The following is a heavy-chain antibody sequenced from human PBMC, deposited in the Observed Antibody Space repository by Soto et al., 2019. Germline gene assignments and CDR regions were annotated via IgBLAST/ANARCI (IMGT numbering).Heavy chain of an antibody. CDR2: IYYSGST. Sequence: SETLSLTCTVSGGSISSYYWSWIRQPPGKGLEWIGYIYYSGSTNYNPSLKSRVTISVDTSKNQFSLKLSSVTAADTAVYYCARDRVEWELLGGYYYYGMDVWGQGTTVTVSS. CDR1: GGSISSYY. D-gene: IGHD1-26*01. J-gene: IGHJ6*02. V-gene: IGHV4-59*01. CDR3: ARDRVEWELLGGYYYYGMDV.